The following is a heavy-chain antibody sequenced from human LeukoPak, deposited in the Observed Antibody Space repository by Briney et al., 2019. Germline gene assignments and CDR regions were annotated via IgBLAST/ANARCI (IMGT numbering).Heavy chain of an antibody. CDR1: GFTFSSYG. Sequence: GGSLRLSCAASGFTFSSYGMHWVRQAPGKGLEWVANIKQDGSEKYYVDSVKGRFTISRDNAKNSLYLQMNSLRAEDTAVYYCASRIVVVTARCFDIWGQGTMVTVSS. J-gene: IGHJ3*02. V-gene: IGHV3-7*01. D-gene: IGHD2-21*02. CDR3: ASRIVVVTARCFDI. CDR2: IKQDGSEK.